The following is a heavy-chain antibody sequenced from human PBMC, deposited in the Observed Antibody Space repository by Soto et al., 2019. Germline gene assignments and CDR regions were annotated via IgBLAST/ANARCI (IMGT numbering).Heavy chain of an antibody. CDR1: GGSISSGDYY. V-gene: IGHV4-30-4*01. Sequence: PSETLSLTCTVSGGSISSGDYYWSWIRQPPGKGLEWIGYIYYSGSTYYNPSLKSRVTISVDTSKNQFSLKLSSVTAADTAVYYCVRDALRYDIVTGYDYHYYGMDVWGQGTTVTVYS. D-gene: IGHD3-9*01. CDR2: IYYSGST. J-gene: IGHJ6*02. CDR3: VRDALRYDIVTGYDYHYYGMDV.